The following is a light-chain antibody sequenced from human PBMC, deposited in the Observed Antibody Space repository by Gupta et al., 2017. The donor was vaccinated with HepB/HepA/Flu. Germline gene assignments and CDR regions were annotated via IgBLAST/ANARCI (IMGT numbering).Light chain of an antibody. V-gene: IGKV3-15*01. CDR3: QQDKNWPPIT. Sequence: EIVMTQSPATLSVSPGERATLSCRASQSVSSNLAWYKQKPGQAPRLLIYGASTRATGIPARFSGSGYGTEFTLTISSRQSEDFAVYYCQQDKNWPPITFGQGTQLDIK. CDR2: GAS. CDR1: QSVSSN. J-gene: IGKJ5*01.